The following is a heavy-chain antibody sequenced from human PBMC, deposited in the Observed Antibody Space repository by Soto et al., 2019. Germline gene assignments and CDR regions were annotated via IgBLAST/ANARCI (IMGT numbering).Heavy chain of an antibody. Sequence: PGGSLRLSCAASGFTFSNYWMSWVRQAPGKGLEWVANIKEDGSEKYYVGSVKGRFTISRDNAKNSLYLQMNSLRAEDTALYYCARERELYSRWGQGTQVTVSS. D-gene: IGHD1-26*01. CDR2: IKEDGSEK. CDR1: GFTFSNYW. V-gene: IGHV3-7*01. CDR3: ARERELYSR. J-gene: IGHJ4*02.